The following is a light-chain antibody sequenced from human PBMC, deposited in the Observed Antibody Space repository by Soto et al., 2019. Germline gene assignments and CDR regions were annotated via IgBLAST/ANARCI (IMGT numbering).Light chain of an antibody. CDR1: QSVSSY. J-gene: IGKJ1*01. CDR2: DAS. CDR3: QQRSNWLWT. V-gene: IGKV3-11*01. Sequence: EIVLTQSPATLSLSPGERATLSCRASQSVSSYLAWYQQKPGQAPSLLIYDASNRATGIPARFSGSGSGKDFTLSICSLEPEDFAVYYCQQRSNWLWTFGQGTKVDIK.